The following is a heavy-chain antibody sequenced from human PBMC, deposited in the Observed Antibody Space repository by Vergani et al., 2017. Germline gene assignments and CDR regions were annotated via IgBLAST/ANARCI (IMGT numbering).Heavy chain of an antibody. Sequence: EVQLVESGGGLVQPGGSLRLSCAASGFTFSSYEMNWVRQAPGKGLEWVSYISSSGSTIYYADSVKGRFTISRDNAKNSLYLQMNSLRAEDTAVYYCARDLLVDTAMVGAFDIWGQGTMVTVSS. V-gene: IGHV3-48*03. CDR2: ISSSGSTI. D-gene: IGHD5-18*01. CDR3: ARDLLVDTAMVGAFDI. CDR1: GFTFSSYE. J-gene: IGHJ3*02.